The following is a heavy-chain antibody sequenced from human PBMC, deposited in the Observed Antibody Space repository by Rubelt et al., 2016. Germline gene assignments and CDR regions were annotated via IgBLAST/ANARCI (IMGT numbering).Heavy chain of an antibody. CDR3: ARVPFLGYCSGGSCLVFY. J-gene: IGHJ4*02. CDR2: SGST. Sequence: SGSTYYNPSLKSRVTISVDTSKNQFSLKLSSVTAADTAVYYCARVPFLGYCSGGSCLVFYWGQGTLVTVSS. V-gene: IGHV4-39*07. D-gene: IGHD2-15*01.